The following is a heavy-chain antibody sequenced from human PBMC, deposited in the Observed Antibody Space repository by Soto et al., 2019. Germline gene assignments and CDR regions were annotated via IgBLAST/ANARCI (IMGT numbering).Heavy chain of an antibody. J-gene: IGHJ6*02. Sequence: SETLSLTCAVLWGSISNRNWRRCVRQPPGKGLEWIGEIYHSGSTNYNPSLKSRVTISVDKSKNQFSLKLSAVTAADTAVYDCARDPVAVAGLDVWGQGTTVTVSS. CDR1: WGSISNRNW. D-gene: IGHD6-19*01. CDR3: ARDPVAVAGLDV. V-gene: IGHV4-4*02. CDR2: IYHSGST.